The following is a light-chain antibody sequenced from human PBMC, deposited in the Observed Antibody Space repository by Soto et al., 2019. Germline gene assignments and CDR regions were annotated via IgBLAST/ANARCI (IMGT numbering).Light chain of an antibody. CDR2: GAS. CDR3: QQYGSSSFT. J-gene: IGKJ3*01. V-gene: IGKV3-20*01. CDR1: QRVSSSY. Sequence: EIVLTQSPGTLSLSPGERATLSCRASQRVSSSYLAWYQQKPGQAHRLLIYGASSRATGIPDRFSGSGSGTDFTLTISRLEPEDFAVYYCQQYGSSSFTFGPGTKVDIK.